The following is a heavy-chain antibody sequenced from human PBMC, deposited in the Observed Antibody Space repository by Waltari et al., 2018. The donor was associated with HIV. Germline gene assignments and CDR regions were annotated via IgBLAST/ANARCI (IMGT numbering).Heavy chain of an antibody. D-gene: IGHD3-16*01. Sequence: LVQSESEVRAPGASVVLSCKASGDRFSNYFIYWLRQAPGQGLEWMGRSNPDAVDTTYAQTLRTRVTMTRDTASASTYMEMTRLTAADTATYCCARGEDGSLTHLPPGFRLEFWGKGSLVSVSS. CDR3: ARGEDGSLTHLPPGFRLEF. V-gene: IGHV1-2*06. CDR2: SNPDAVDT. J-gene: IGHJ4*02. CDR1: GDRFSNYF.